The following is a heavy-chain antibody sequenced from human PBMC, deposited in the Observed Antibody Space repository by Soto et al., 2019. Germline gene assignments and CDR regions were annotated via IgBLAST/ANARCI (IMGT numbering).Heavy chain of an antibody. CDR3: AKAQLPYCSTTNCYGGFDY. V-gene: IGHV3-23*01. CDR1: GFSFSNYA. D-gene: IGHD2-2*01. Sequence: GGSLRLSCAASGFSFSNYAMNWVRQAPGKGLEWVSAISGSGGRTYHADSVKGRFTISRDNSNNTLYLQMNSLRGEDTALYYCAKAQLPYCSTTNCYGGFDYWGQGTLVTVSS. J-gene: IGHJ4*02. CDR2: ISGSGGRT.